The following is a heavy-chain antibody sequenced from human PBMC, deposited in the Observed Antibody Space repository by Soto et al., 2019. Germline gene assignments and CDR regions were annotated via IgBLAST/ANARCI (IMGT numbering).Heavy chain of an antibody. CDR3: AKDWSGGSYFIDN. Sequence: QVQLVESGGGVVQPGESLRLSCAASGFTFSENGMHWVRQAPGKGLEWVALISNDGNRKYYSDSVKGRLTISRDNSKNTLFAQMNSLRAEDTAVYYRAKDWSGGSYFIDNWGQGALVTVSS. CDR2: ISNDGNRK. D-gene: IGHD3-10*01. V-gene: IGHV3-30*18. J-gene: IGHJ4*02. CDR1: GFTFSENG.